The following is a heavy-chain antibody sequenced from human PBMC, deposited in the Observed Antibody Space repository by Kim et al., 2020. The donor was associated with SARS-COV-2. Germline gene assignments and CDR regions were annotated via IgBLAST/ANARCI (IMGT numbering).Heavy chain of an antibody. Sequence: GGSLRLSCAASGFTFSYYGMHWVRQAPGEGLDWVAFISYDANNKHYADSVKGRFTISRDNSKNTLYLQMNSLRLEDTAVYYCVKRTSGDYSLADYWGQGTLVTVSS. CDR2: ISYDANNK. CDR3: VKRTSGDYSLADY. D-gene: IGHD1-26*01. V-gene: IGHV3-30*18. CDR1: GFTFSYYG. J-gene: IGHJ4*02.